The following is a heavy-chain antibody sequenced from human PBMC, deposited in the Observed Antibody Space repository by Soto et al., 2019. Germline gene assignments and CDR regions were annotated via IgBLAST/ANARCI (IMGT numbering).Heavy chain of an antibody. Sequence: GGSLRLSCAASGLTFSGYSMSWVRQAPGKGLEWVSYIGASTSTTYYADSVKGRFTISRDNAKNSLILQMNRLRDDDTAVYYCATVGGQWPLPYYFDYWGQGTLVTVSS. J-gene: IGHJ4*02. CDR2: IGASTSTT. CDR1: GLTFSGYS. D-gene: IGHD6-19*01. V-gene: IGHV3-48*02. CDR3: ATVGGQWPLPYYFDY.